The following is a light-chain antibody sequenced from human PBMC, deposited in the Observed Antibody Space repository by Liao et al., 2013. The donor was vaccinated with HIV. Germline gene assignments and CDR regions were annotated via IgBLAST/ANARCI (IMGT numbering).Light chain of an antibody. Sequence: SYELTQPPSVSVSPGQTARITCSGDKLGNKYVCWYQQRPGQSPVLVIYQDNKRPSAIPDRFSGSNSGNTATLTISGTQAMDEADYYCQAWDRSTRVVFGGGTKLTVL. CDR2: QDN. CDR1: KLGNKY. V-gene: IGLV3-1*01. J-gene: IGLJ2*01. CDR3: QAWDRSTRVV.